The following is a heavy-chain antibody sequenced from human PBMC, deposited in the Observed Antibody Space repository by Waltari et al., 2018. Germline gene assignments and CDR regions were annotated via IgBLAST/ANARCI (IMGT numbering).Heavy chain of an antibody. CDR1: GGSMDHYF. CDR2: VYYNGNT. J-gene: IGHJ4*02. Sequence: QVQLQESGPGLMKPSETLSLTCTVSGGSMDHYFWHWIRQPPGKGLGGIGSVYYNGNTDYVPSRQSRVTISVATSRSQFSLNLGSVTAADTAVYFCAREIYGGNSRPFDYWGQGTLVTVSS. V-gene: IGHV4-59*01. D-gene: IGHD2-21*02. CDR3: AREIYGGNSRPFDY.